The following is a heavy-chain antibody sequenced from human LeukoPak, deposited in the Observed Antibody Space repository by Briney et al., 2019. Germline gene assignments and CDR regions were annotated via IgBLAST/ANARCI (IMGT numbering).Heavy chain of an antibody. V-gene: IGHV3-11*05. J-gene: IGHJ5*02. CDR1: GFTFSDYD. CDR3: ARGGYDILTGPSFFDP. CDR2: ISSSGTYA. D-gene: IGHD3-9*01. Sequence: GGSLRLSCVASGFTFSDYDMSWIRQAPGKGLQYVSYISSSGTYANYANSVKGRFTNSRDNAKNSLYLQMNSLRADDTAVYYCARGGYDILTGPSFFDPWGQGTLVTVSS.